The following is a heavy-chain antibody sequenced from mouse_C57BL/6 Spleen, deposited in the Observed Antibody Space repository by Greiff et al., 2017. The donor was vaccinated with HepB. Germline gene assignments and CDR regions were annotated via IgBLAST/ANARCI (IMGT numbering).Heavy chain of an antibody. J-gene: IGHJ2*01. CDR3: ARGDDYFDY. CDR2: IYPGDGDT. V-gene: IGHV1-80*01. Sequence: QVQLQQSGPELVKPGASVKISCKASGYTFTDYYMNWVKQSHGKSLEWIGQIYPGDGDTNYNGKFKGKATLTADKSSSTAYMQLSSLTSEDSAVYFCARGDDYFDYWGQGTTLTVSS. CDR1: GYTFTDYY. D-gene: IGHD2-13*01.